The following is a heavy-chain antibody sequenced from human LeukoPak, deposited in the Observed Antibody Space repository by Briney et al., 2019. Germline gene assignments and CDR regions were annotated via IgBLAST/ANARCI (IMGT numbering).Heavy chain of an antibody. J-gene: IGHJ5*02. Sequence: ASVKVSCKASGYTFTSYAMHWVRQAPGQRLEWMGWINAGNGNTKCSQKFQGRVTITRDTPASTVYMELSSLRSEDTAVYYCARANYGSGTRWLDPWGQGTLVIVSS. CDR3: ARANYGSGTRWLDP. CDR2: INAGNGNT. D-gene: IGHD3-10*01. V-gene: IGHV1-3*01. CDR1: GYTFTSYA.